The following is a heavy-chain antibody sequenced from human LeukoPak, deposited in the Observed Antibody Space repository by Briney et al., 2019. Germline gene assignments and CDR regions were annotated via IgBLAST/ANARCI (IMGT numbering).Heavy chain of an antibody. CDR1: GGTFSSYA. V-gene: IGHV1-69*13. Sequence: GASVKVSCKASGGTFSSYAISWVRQAPGQGLEWMGGIIPIFGTANYAQKFQGRVTITADESTSTAYMELSSLRSEDTAVYYCARRRVDTGPGAFDYWGQGTLVTVSS. CDR3: ARRRVDTGPGAFDY. D-gene: IGHD5-18*01. J-gene: IGHJ4*02. CDR2: IIPIFGTA.